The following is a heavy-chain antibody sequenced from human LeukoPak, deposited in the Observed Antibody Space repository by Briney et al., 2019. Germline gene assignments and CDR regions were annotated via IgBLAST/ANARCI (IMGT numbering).Heavy chain of an antibody. J-gene: IGHJ4*02. CDR2: ISGSGGKT. Sequence: GGSLRLSCAASGFTFSSYAMSWVRQAPGKGLAWVSGISGSGGKTYYADSVRGRFTISRDNSKNTLYLQMNSLRADDTAVYYCAKAAPDARYCSGTSCYSSSDYWGQGTLVTVSS. V-gene: IGHV3-23*01. CDR3: AKAAPDARYCSGTSCYSSSDY. D-gene: IGHD2-2*01. CDR1: GFTFSSYA.